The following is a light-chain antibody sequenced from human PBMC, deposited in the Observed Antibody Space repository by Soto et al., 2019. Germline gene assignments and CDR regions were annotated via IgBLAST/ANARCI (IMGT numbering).Light chain of an antibody. Sequence: EIVLTQSPATLSLSPGERATLSCGASQNVSRSYLAWYQQKPGLAPRLLIYDASYRATGITDRISGSWSGRFLTLTINRLQPEDFAVYYCQQDVGAPTFGQGTRLEIK. CDR1: QNVSRSY. CDR2: DAS. CDR3: QQDVGAPT. J-gene: IGKJ5*01. V-gene: IGKV3D-20*01.